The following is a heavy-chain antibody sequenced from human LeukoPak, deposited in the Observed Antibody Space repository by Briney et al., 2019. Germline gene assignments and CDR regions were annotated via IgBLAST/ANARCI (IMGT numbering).Heavy chain of an antibody. Sequence: PGGSLRLSCAASGFTFSGFAMSWIRQAPGKGLEWVSSISRSGESTFYADSVRGRFTISRDNSKNTLYLQMNSLRAEDTALYYCARDLRSYYDFWSGYSPLGAFDIWGQGTMVTVSS. CDR1: GFTFSGFA. CDR2: ISRSGEST. V-gene: IGHV3-23*01. D-gene: IGHD3-3*01. J-gene: IGHJ3*02. CDR3: ARDLRSYYDFWSGYSPLGAFDI.